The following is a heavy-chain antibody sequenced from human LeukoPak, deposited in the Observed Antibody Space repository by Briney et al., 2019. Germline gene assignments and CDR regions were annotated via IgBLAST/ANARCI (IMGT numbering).Heavy chain of an antibody. V-gene: IGHV4-59*08. Sequence: PSETLSLTCTVSGGSISSYYWSWIRQPPGKGLEWIGYIYYSGSTNYNPSLKSRVTISVDTSKNQFSLKLSSVTAADTAVYYCARHSYDSSGYYSLYYYYYGMDVWGRGTTVTVSS. CDR2: IYYSGST. CDR3: ARHSYDSSGYYSLYYYYYGMDV. CDR1: GGSISSYY. D-gene: IGHD3-22*01. J-gene: IGHJ6*02.